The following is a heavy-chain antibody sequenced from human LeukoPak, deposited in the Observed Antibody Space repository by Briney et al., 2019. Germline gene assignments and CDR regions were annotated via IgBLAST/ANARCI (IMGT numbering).Heavy chain of an antibody. Sequence: PGGSLRLSCAASGFTFSSYGMHWVRQAPGKGLEWVAFIRYDGSSKYYADSVKGRFTISRDNSKNTLYLQMNSLRAEDTAVYYCSRGLAKYDLDYWGQGTLVTVSS. CDR1: GFTFSSYG. CDR3: SRGLAKYDLDY. J-gene: IGHJ4*02. V-gene: IGHV3-30*02. CDR2: IRYDGSSK. D-gene: IGHD3-3*01.